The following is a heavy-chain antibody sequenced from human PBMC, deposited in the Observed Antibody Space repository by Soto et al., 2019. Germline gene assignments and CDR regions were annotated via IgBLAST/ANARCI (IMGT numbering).Heavy chain of an antibody. D-gene: IGHD4-17*01. Sequence: EVQLMESGGGLVQPGGSLRLSCAASGFTFSSYWMSWVRQAPGKGLEWVANIKQDGSEKYYVDSVKGRFTISRDNAKNSLYLHMNSLRAEDTAVYCCARVVTTVTPFDYWGQGTLLTVSS. CDR2: IKQDGSEK. CDR3: ARVVTTVTPFDY. CDR1: GFTFSSYW. V-gene: IGHV3-7*01. J-gene: IGHJ4*02.